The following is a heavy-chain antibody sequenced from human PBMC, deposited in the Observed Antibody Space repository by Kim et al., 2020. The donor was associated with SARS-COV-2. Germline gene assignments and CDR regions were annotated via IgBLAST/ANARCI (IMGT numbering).Heavy chain of an antibody. Sequence: GGSLRLSCTASGFTFGDYAMSWVRQAPGKGLECVGFIRSKAYGGTTEYAASVKGRLTISRDDSKSIAYLQMNSLKTEDTAVYYCTRDGWYYYYGMDVWGQGTTVTVSS. CDR3: TRDGWYYYYGMDV. D-gene: IGHD3-10*01. V-gene: IGHV3-49*04. CDR1: GFTFGDYA. CDR2: IRSKAYGGTT. J-gene: IGHJ6*02.